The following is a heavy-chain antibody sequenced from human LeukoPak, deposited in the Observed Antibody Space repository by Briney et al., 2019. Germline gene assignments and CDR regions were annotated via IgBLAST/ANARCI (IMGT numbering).Heavy chain of an antibody. Sequence: GESLNFSCEGSGYTFSSYAMHWVRQAPGQRLEWMGWINAGNGNTKYSQKFQGRVTITRDTSASTAYMELSSLRSEDTAVYYCARGGSSGWYAFIDYWGQGTLDTVSS. J-gene: IGHJ4*02. D-gene: IGHD6-19*01. CDR2: INAGNGNT. CDR3: ARGGSSGWYAFIDY. CDR1: GYTFSSYA. V-gene: IGHV1-3*01.